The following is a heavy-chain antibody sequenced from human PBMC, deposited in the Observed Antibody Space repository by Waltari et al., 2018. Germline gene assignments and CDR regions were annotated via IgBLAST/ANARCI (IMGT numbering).Heavy chain of an antibody. CDR1: GFTVSSNY. CDR2: IYSGGST. J-gene: IGHJ4*02. V-gene: IGHV3-53*01. CDR3: ARDPSTVVTPGDY. Sequence: EVQLVESGGGLIQPGGSLRLSCAASGFTVSSNYMSWVRQAPGKGREGVSVIYSGGSTYYADSVKGRFTISRDNSKNTLYLQMNSLRAEDTAVYYCARDPSTVVTPGDYWGQGTLVTVSS. D-gene: IGHD4-17*01.